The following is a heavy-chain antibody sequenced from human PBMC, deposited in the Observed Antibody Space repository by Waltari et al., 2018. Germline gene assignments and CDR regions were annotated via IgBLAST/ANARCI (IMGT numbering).Heavy chain of an antibody. Sequence: QVQLVESGGGVVQPGGSLRLSCAASGFTFSSYGMPWVRQAQGKGLEWVAFIRYDGSNKYYADSVKGRFTISRDNSKNTLYLQMNSLRAEDTAVYYCAKDENPNYYYYYMDVWGKGTTVTVSS. J-gene: IGHJ6*03. CDR2: IRYDGSNK. CDR3: AKDENPNYYYYYMDV. CDR1: GFTFSSYG. V-gene: IGHV3-30*02.